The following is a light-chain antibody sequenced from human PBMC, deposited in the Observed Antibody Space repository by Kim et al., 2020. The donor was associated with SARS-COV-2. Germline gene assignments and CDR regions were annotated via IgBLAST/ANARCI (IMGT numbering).Light chain of an antibody. CDR3: QVWDSSTAHVV. J-gene: IGLJ2*01. V-gene: IGLV3-9*01. CDR2: RDI. CDR1: NIGIKN. Sequence: SYELTQPLSVSVALGQTAKISCGGNNIGIKNVHWYQQKAGQAPVVVIYRDINRPSGIPERFSGSNSGNTATLTISRAQAGDEADDYCQVWDSSTAHVVF.